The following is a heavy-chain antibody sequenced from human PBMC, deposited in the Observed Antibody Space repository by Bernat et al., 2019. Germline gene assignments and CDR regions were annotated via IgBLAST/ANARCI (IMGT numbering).Heavy chain of an antibody. CDR3: ASDGEMATIMAFDI. D-gene: IGHD5-24*01. J-gene: IGHJ3*02. V-gene: IGHV3-30-3*01. CDR1: GFTFSSYA. Sequence: QVQLVESGGGVVQPGRSLRLSCAASGFTFSSYAMHWVRQAPGKGLEWVAVISYDGSNKYYADSVKGRFTISRDNSKNTLYLQMNSLRAEDTAVYYCASDGEMATIMAFDIWGQGTMVTVSS. CDR2: ISYDGSNK.